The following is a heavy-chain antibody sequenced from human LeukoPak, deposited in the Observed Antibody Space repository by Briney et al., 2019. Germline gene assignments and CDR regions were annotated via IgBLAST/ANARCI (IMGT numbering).Heavy chain of an antibody. D-gene: IGHD5-18*01. CDR2: IYYSGST. Sequence: SETLSLTCTVSGGSISSYYWSWIRQPPGKGLEWIGYIYYSGSTNYNPSLKSRVTISVDTSKNQFSLKLSSVTAADTAVYYCARDSQYSYGYGIDYWGQGTLVTVSS. CDR1: GGSISSYY. J-gene: IGHJ4*02. V-gene: IGHV4-59*12. CDR3: ARDSQYSYGYGIDY.